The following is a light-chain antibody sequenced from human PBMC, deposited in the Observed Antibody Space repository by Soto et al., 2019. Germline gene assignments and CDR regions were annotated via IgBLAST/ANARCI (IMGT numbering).Light chain of an antibody. Sequence: QSSLTQPASVSGSPGQSITISCTGTRSDVGGYNYVSWYQQHPGKAPKLMIYEVSNRPSGVSNRFSGSKSGNTASLTISGLQAEDEADYYCSSYTSSSTPYVFGTGTKV. J-gene: IGLJ1*01. CDR2: EVS. CDR1: RSDVGGYNY. V-gene: IGLV2-14*01. CDR3: SSYTSSSTPYV.